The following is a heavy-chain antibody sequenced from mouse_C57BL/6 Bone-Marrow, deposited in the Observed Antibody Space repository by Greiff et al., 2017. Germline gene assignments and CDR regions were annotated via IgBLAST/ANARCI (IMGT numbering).Heavy chain of an antibody. J-gene: IGHJ4*01. CDR2: ISSGSSTI. V-gene: IGHV5-17*01. CDR3: SRGIPYYYAMDY. CDR1: GFTFSDYG. Sequence: EVQGVESGGGLVKPGGSLKLSCAASGFTFSDYGMHWVRQAPEKGLEWVAYISSGSSTIYYADTVKGRFTLSRDNAKNTLFLQMTSLRSEDTAMSYCSRGIPYYYAMDYWGQGTSVTVSS.